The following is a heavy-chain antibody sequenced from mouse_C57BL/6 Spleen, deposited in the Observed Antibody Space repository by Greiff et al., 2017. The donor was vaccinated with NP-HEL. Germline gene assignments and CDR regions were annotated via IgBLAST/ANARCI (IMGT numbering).Heavy chain of an antibody. CDR2: IDPSDSYT. J-gene: IGHJ1*03. CDR3: ARSGALWYFDV. D-gene: IGHD3-1*01. CDR1: GYTFTSYW. Sequence: QVQLQQPGAELVMPGASVKLSCKASGYTFTSYWMHWVKQRPGQGLEWIGEIDPSDSYTNYNQKFKGKSTLTVDKSSSTAYMQLSSLTSEDSAVYYCARSGALWYFDVWGTGTTVTVSS. V-gene: IGHV1-69*01.